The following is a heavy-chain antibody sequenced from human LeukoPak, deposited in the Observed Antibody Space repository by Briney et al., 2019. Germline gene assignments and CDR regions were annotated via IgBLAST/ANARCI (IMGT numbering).Heavy chain of an antibody. J-gene: IGHJ4*02. D-gene: IGHD1-14*01. CDR1: GGTLNPYY. Sequence: SETLSLTCTVSGGTLNPYYWSWIRQHPGKGLEWIGYIYYSGSTYYNPSLKSRVTISVDTSKNQFSLKLSSVTAADTAVYYCARGRGTSYYFDYWGQGTLVTVSS. CDR2: IYYSGST. CDR3: ARGRGTSYYFDY. V-gene: IGHV4-31*03.